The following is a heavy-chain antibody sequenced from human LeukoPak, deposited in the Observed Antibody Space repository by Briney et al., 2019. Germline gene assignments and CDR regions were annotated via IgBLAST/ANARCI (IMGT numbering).Heavy chain of an antibody. CDR3: ANTHCDSSPIVWNF. D-gene: IGHD6-6*01. V-gene: IGHV3-23*01. Sequence: GGSLRLSCAASGFTFSSYSMSWVRQAPGKGLEWVSGLSDAGVRIFYSDSVKGRFTISRDNSKNTLYLQMDSLRAEDTAVYYCANTHCDSSPIVWNFWGQGTLVTVSS. CDR2: LSDAGVRI. CDR1: GFTFSSYS. J-gene: IGHJ4*02.